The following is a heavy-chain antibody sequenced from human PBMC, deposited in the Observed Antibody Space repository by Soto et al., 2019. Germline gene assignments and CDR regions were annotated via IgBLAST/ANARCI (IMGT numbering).Heavy chain of an antibody. D-gene: IGHD2-15*01. Sequence: GGSLRLSCAASGFTFSSYAMSWVRQAPGKGLEWVSAISGSGGSTYYADSVKGRFTISRDNSKNTLYLQMNSLRAEDTAVYYCAKAPILVGYCSGGSCLYMDVWGKGTTVTVSS. J-gene: IGHJ6*03. V-gene: IGHV3-23*01. CDR3: AKAPILVGYCSGGSCLYMDV. CDR1: GFTFSSYA. CDR2: ISGSGGST.